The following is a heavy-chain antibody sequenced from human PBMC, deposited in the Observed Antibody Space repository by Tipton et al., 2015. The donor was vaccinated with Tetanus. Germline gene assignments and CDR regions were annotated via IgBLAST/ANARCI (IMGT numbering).Heavy chain of an antibody. D-gene: IGHD6-6*01. J-gene: IGHJ4*01. V-gene: IGHV1-18*01. CDR2: IXPFNENV. CDR3: AXXRGLXPHEYXXH. CDR1: XYTXXXYG. Sequence: QLVQSGAEVKKPGXXVXXXCKXXXYTXXXYGXXWVXXXPGXXXEXXGWIXPFNENVNYAXKFQGRLTMXTDRSXATVYMDLRSLKSXXTAXXXCAXXRGLXPHEYXXHWGXGTLXTVSS.